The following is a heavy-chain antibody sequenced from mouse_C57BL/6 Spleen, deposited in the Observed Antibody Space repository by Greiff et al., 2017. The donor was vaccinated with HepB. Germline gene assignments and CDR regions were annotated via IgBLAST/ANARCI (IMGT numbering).Heavy chain of an antibody. D-gene: IGHD1-1*01. CDR1: GYAFSSSW. CDR3: ARDYYGSPDY. V-gene: IGHV1-82*01. CDR2: IYPGDGDT. J-gene: IGHJ2*01. Sequence: QVQLQHSGPELVKPGASVKISCKASGYAFSSSWMNWVKQRPGKGLEWIGRIYPGDGDTNYNGKFKGKATLTADKSSSTAYMQLSSLTSEDSAVYFCARDYYGSPDYWGQGTTLTVSS.